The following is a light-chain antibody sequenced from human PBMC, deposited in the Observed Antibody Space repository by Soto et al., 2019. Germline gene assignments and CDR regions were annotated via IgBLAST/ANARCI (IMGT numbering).Light chain of an antibody. J-gene: IGLJ1*01. CDR2: ANS. CDR1: SNNVGSYA. CDR3: QVWHSGSDQYV. V-gene: IGLV3-21*02. Sequence: VLTQEASVSGTVGQKVTLSCTGNSNNVGSYAVGWYQQISHGAPKTVIFANSLPSGIPDRFSASKSGTTASLTISRVEAGDEADYYCQVWHSGSDQYVFGAGTKLTVL.